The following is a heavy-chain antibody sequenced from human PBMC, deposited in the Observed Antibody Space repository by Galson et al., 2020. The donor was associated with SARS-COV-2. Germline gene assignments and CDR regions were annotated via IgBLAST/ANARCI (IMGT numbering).Heavy chain of an antibody. Sequence: SETLSLTCTVSGGSISSSSYYWGWVRQPPGEGLEWIGSIYYSESNYYNPSLTSRVTMSVDTSKNQFSLKLSSVTAADTAVYYCARQILAGYYSVYYFDYWGRGSLVTVSS. J-gene: IGHJ4*02. CDR3: ARQILAGYYSVYYFDY. V-gene: IGHV4-39*01. D-gene: IGHD3-9*01. CDR1: GGSISSSSYY. CDR2: IYYSESN.